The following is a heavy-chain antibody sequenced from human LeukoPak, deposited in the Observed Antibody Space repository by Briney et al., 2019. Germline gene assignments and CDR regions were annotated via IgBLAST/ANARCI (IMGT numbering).Heavy chain of an antibody. J-gene: IGHJ4*02. CDR1: GFTFSSYE. CDR2: ISSSGSTI. CDR3: ASVPSGSSWYY. D-gene: IGHD6-13*01. Sequence: PGGSLRLSCAASGFTFSSYEMNWVRQAPGKGLEWASYISSSGSTIYYADSVKGRFTISRDNAKNSLYLQMNSLRAEDTAVYYCASVPSGSSWYYWGQGTLVTVSS. V-gene: IGHV3-48*03.